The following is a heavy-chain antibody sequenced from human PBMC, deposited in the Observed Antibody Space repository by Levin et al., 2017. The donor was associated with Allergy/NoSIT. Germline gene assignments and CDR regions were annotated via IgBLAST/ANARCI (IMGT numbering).Heavy chain of an antibody. CDR3: ARDDCSSSSCYSMDAFDS. J-gene: IGHJ3*02. Sequence: GESLKISCAASGFTFSSHEMNWVRQAPGKGLEWISYINTGGTTISYADSVKGRFTISRDNAKNSLYLQMNSLRAEDTAVYYCARDDCSSSSCYSMDAFDSWGQGTMVIVSS. V-gene: IGHV3-48*03. CDR1: GFTFSSHE. D-gene: IGHD2-2*01. CDR2: INTGGTTI.